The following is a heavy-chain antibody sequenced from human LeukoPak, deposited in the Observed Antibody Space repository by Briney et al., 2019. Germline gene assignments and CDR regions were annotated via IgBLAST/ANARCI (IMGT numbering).Heavy chain of an antibody. CDR1: GGSFSGYY. J-gene: IGHJ4*02. D-gene: IGHD3-10*01. Sequence: SETLSLTCAVYGGSFSGYYWNWIRQPPGKGLEWIGEINHSGSTNYNPSLKSRVTISVDTSKNQFSLKLSSVTAADTAVYYCARLAYGPGSYYGLTSDYWGQGTLVTVSS. CDR2: INHSGST. V-gene: IGHV4-34*01. CDR3: ARLAYGPGSYYGLTSDY.